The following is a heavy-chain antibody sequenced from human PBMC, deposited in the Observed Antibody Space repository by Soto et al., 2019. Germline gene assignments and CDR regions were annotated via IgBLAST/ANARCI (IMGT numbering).Heavy chain of an antibody. CDR3: AKDQAAAGTISRYFRY. Sequence: QPGGSLRLSCAASGFTFSSYAMSWVRQAPGKGLEWVSGISGGGGSTYYADSVKGRFTLSRDNSKNTLYLQVNSLRAEDTAVYYCAKDQAAAGTISRYFRYWGQGTLVTVSS. J-gene: IGHJ1*01. CDR1: GFTFSSYA. D-gene: IGHD6-13*01. V-gene: IGHV3-23*01. CDR2: ISGGGGST.